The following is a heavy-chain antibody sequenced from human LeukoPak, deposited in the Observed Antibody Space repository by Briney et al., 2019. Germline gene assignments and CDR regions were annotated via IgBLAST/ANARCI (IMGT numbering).Heavy chain of an antibody. CDR2: ISSSVGSI. CDR3: ASHDYGVHFDY. Sequence: GGSLRLSCAASGFTFTDFYMSWIRQAPGKGLEWISYISSSVGSIYYADSVKGRFTISRDNAKNSLYLQMNSLRAEDTAVYYCASHDYGVHFDYWGQRTLVTVSS. D-gene: IGHD4-17*01. V-gene: IGHV3-11*04. CDR1: GFTFTDFY. J-gene: IGHJ4*02.